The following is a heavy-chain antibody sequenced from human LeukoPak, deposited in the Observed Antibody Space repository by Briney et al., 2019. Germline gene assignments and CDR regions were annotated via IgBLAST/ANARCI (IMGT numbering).Heavy chain of an antibody. V-gene: IGHV3-23*01. J-gene: IGHJ5*02. CDR3: GYGFEP. CDR2: ITGSGGST. Sequence: GGSLRLSCAASGFTFSSYAMSWVRQAPGKGLEWVSAITGSGGSTSYADSVKGRFTISRDNSKNTLYLQMKSLRAVDTAVYYRGYGFEPWGQGTLVTVSS. CDR1: GFTFSSYA. D-gene: IGHD5-12*01.